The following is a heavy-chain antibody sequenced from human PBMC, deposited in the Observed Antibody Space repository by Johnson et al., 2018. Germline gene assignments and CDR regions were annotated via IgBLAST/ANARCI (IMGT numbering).Heavy chain of an antibody. CDR1: GFTFSSYA. V-gene: IGHV3-30*04. CDR2: ISYDGRNK. J-gene: IGHJ3*02. CDR3: ARDRVYDSSGYYLDDAFDI. D-gene: IGHD3-22*01. Sequence: VQLVESGGGVVQPGRSLRLSCAASGFTFSSYAMHWVRQAPGKGLEWVAVISYDGRNKYYADSVKGRFTISSDNSKNPGYLQMNSLRAEDTAVYYCARDRVYDSSGYYLDDAFDIWGQGTMVTVSS.